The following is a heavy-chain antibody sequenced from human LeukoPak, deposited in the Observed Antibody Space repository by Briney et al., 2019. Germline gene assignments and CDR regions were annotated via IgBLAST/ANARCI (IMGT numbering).Heavy chain of an antibody. V-gene: IGHV4-4*09. CDR1: GRSISSYY. CDR2: IHSSGYT. Sequence: SDTLALTCTVSGRSISSYYWIWIRQPPGQGLEWIAYIHSSGYTNSNPSLTSRVTMSVDTSKTQFSLKVTSVTAADTAVYYCAKRQGPNSGSYDYFDPWGQGTLVTVSS. D-gene: IGHD1-26*01. CDR3: AKRQGPNSGSYDYFDP. J-gene: IGHJ5*02.